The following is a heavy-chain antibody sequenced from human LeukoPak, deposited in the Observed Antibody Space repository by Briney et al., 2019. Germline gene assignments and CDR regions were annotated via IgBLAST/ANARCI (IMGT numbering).Heavy chain of an antibody. CDR1: GFTFSSYS. CDR3: TRDQTPYY. J-gene: IGHJ4*02. CDR2: IRSKIYGGTP. V-gene: IGHV3-49*04. Sequence: GGSLRLSCAASGFTFSSYSMNWVRQAPGKGLEWVGFIRSKIYGGTPEYAASVKGRFTISRDDSKGIAYLQMNSLKTEDTAVYYCTRDQTPYYWGQGTLVTVSS.